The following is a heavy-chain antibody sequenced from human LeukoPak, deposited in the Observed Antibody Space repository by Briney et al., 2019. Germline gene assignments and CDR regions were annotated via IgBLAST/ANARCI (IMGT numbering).Heavy chain of an antibody. D-gene: IGHD3-22*01. V-gene: IGHV3-30*03. CDR1: GFTFSSYG. Sequence: QPGGSLRLSCAASGFTFSSYGMHWVRQAPGKGLEWVAVISYDGSNKYYADSVKGRFTISRDNSKNTLYLQMNSLRAEDTAVYYCARVFNYYDSSGYSDYWGQGTLVTVSS. J-gene: IGHJ4*02. CDR2: ISYDGSNK. CDR3: ARVFNYYDSSGYSDY.